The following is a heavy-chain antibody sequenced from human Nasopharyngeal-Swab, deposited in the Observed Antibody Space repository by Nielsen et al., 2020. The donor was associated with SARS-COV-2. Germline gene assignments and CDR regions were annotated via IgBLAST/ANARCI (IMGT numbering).Heavy chain of an antibody. CDR2: INPGGGSA. Sequence: ASVKVSCKASGYTFTRYYIHWVRQAPGQGLEWMGIINPGGGSARYSQNFQGRVTMTRDTSTSTAYMELRSLRSDDTAVYYCARPDSGTYSRLDYWGQGTLVTVSS. D-gene: IGHD1-26*01. CDR3: ARPDSGTYSRLDY. V-gene: IGHV1-46*01. CDR1: GYTFTRYY. J-gene: IGHJ4*02.